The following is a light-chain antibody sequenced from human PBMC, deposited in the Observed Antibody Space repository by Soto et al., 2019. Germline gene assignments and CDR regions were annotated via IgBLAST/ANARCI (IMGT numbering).Light chain of an antibody. V-gene: IGKV1-5*03. CDR1: QSISSW. J-gene: IGKJ1*01. CDR2: EAS. CDR3: QQYNDYSRT. Sequence: ILVTQSPSTLSASVGDRVTITCRASQSISSWLAWYQQKPGKAPKLLIYEASSLESGVPSRFSASGSGTEFTLTISSLQPDDFATYYCQQYNDYSRTFGQGTKVDIK.